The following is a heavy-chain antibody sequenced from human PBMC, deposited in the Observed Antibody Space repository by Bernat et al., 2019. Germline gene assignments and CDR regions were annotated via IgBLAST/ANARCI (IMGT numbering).Heavy chain of an antibody. V-gene: IGHV3-33*01. J-gene: IGHJ6*02. CDR2: IWYDGSNK. CDR1: GFTFSSYG. Sequence: QVQLVESGGGVVQPGRSLRLSCAASGFTFSSYGMHWVRQAPGKGLEWVAVIWYDGSNKYYADSVKGRFTISRDNSKNTLYLQMNSLRAEDTAVYYYARDRTTMVRGVTYAYYYGMDVWGQGTTVTVSS. CDR3: ARDRTTMVRGVTYAYYYGMDV. D-gene: IGHD3-10*01.